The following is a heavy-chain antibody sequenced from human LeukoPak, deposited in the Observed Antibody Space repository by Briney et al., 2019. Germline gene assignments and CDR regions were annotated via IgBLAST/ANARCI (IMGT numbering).Heavy chain of an antibody. CDR1: GYTFTSYY. J-gene: IGHJ4*02. CDR2: INPSGGST. D-gene: IGHD3-10*01. V-gene: IGHV1-46*01. CDR3: AGGFTMVRGVDWAPGY. Sequence: ASVKVSCKASGYTFTSYYMHWVRQAPGQGLEWMGIINPSGGSTSYAQKFQGRVTMTRDTSTSTVYMELSSLRSEDTAVYYCAGGFTMVRGVDWAPGYWGQGTLVTVSS.